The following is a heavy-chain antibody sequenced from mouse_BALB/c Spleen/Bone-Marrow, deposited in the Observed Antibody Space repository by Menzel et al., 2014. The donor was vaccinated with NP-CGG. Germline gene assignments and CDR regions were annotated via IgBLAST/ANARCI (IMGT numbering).Heavy chain of an antibody. CDR3: AREGYDYDWFAY. D-gene: IGHD2-4*01. J-gene: IGHJ3*01. CDR2: IYPGDGDT. CDR1: GYALSSYW. V-gene: IGHV1-80*01. Sequence: VKVVESGAELVRPGSSVKISCKASGYALSSYWMNWVKQRPGQGLEWIGQIYPGDGDTNYNGKFKGKATLTADKSSSTDYMQLSSLTSEDSAVYFCAREGYDYDWFAYWGQGTLVTVSA.